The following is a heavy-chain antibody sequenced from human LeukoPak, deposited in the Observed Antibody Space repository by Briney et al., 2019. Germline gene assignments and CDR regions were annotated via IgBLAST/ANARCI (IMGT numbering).Heavy chain of an antibody. CDR1: GYTFTSYG. J-gene: IGHJ4*02. V-gene: IGHV1-8*01. Sequence: GASVNVSCKASGYTFTSYGINWVRQATGQGLEWMAWMNPYNGNTGFAQKFQDRVTLTRNTSISTAYMELSSLRSEDTAVYYCARGKESGIEVAGRWGQGTLVTVSS. D-gene: IGHD6-19*01. CDR3: ARGKESGIEVAGR. CDR2: MNPYNGNT.